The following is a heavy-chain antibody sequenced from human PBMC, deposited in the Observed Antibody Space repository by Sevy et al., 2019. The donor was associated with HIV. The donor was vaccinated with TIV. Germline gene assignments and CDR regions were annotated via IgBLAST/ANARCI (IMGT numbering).Heavy chain of an antibody. Sequence: GGSLRLSCAASGFTFSRNGMHWVRQAPGKGLEWVAFISYDGSNKYSADSVKGRCTISRDNSKNTLYLQMNSLRAEGTAVYYCAREAPEGDYSYYYSMDVWGQGTTVTVSS. CDR1: GFTFSRNG. D-gene: IGHD4-17*01. V-gene: IGHV3-30*03. CDR3: AREAPEGDYSYYYSMDV. J-gene: IGHJ6*02. CDR2: ISYDGSNK.